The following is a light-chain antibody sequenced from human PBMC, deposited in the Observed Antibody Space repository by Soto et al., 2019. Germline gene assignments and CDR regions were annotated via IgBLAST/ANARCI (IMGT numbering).Light chain of an antibody. V-gene: IGLV1-44*01. CDR2: SSS. J-gene: IGLJ3*02. CDR3: AAWDDTLSGGV. CDR1: SSNIGGNT. Sequence: QSVLTQPPSASGTPGQRVTISCSGSSSNIGGNTVNWYQQLPGTAPKLLIYSSSQRPSGVPDRFSGSKSGASASLAISGLQSEDEADYYCAAWDDTLSGGVFGGGTKLTVL.